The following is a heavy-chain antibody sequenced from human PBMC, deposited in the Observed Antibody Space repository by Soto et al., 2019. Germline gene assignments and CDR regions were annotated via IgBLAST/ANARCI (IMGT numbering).Heavy chain of an antibody. CDR2: ILPIFGTA. J-gene: IGHJ3*01. Sequence: QVQLVQSGAEVKKPGSSVKVSCKASGGSFSREAINWVRQAPGQGPEWMGGILPIFGTADYAQKFQGRVTSTADVPTTTAYMELSSLRSEDTAVYYCARGHEVGGNSEAFEVWGQGTMVTVSS. D-gene: IGHD2-15*01. CDR1: GGSFSREA. V-gene: IGHV1-69*12. CDR3: ARGHEVGGNSEAFEV.